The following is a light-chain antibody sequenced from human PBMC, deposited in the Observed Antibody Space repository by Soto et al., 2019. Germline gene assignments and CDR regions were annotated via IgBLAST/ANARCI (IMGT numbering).Light chain of an antibody. CDR1: SSNIGAGYD. CDR2: GNS. CDR3: QSYDSSLSVYV. Sequence: QSVLTQPPSVSGAPGQRVTISCTGSSSNIGAGYDVHWYQQLPGTAPKLLIYGNSKRPSGVPDRFSGSKSGTSASLAITGLQAEDEADYCCQSYDSSLSVYVFGNGTKLTVL. V-gene: IGLV1-40*01. J-gene: IGLJ1*01.